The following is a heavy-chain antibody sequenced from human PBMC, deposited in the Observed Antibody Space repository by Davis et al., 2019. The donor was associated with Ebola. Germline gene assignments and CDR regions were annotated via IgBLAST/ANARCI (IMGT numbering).Heavy chain of an antibody. CDR3: ARDGSLLWGIQY. CDR1: GYTFTTYD. CDR2: MNPNSGNT. D-gene: IGHD3-16*01. Sequence: AASVKVSCKASGYTFTTYDITWVRQATGQGLEWMGWMNPNSGNTGYAQKFQGRVTMTRDTSRSTAYMELRSLTSEDTAVYYCARDGSLLWGIQYWGQETLVTVSS. V-gene: IGHV1-8*01. J-gene: IGHJ4*02.